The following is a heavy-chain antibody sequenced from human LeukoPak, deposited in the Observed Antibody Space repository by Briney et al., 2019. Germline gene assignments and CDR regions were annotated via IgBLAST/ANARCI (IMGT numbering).Heavy chain of an antibody. CDR1: GFTFSTYS. Sequence: GGSLRLSRAASGFTFSTYSMNWVRQAPGKGLEWVSYISSGSSTIYYADSVKGRFTISRDNAKNSLYLQMNSLRTEDTAVYYCARDGRVGATPKYAFDIWGQGTTVTISS. D-gene: IGHD1-26*01. J-gene: IGHJ3*02. CDR3: ARDGRVGATPKYAFDI. CDR2: ISSGSSTI. V-gene: IGHV3-48*01.